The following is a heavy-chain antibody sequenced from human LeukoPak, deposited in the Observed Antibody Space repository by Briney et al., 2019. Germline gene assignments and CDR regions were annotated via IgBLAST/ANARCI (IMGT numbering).Heavy chain of an antibody. D-gene: IGHD5-24*01. J-gene: IGHJ4*02. CDR1: GYTFTGYY. V-gene: IGHV1-2*06. CDR2: INPNSGGT. CDR3: ARDYREMATIIVIDY. Sequence: ASVKVSCKASGYTFTGYYMHWVRQAPGQGLEWMGRINPNSGGTDYAQKFQGRVTMTRDTSISTAYMELSRLRSDDTAVYYCARDYREMATIIVIDYWGQGTLVTVSS.